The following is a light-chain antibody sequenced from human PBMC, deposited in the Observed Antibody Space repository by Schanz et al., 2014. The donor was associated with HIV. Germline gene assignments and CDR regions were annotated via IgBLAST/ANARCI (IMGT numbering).Light chain of an antibody. Sequence: EIVLTQSPGTLSLSPGERATLSCRASQSVSSSYLAWYQQKPGQAPRLLIYGASTRATGIPARFSGSGSGREFTLTIGSLQSEDVAVYSCQQYSNWPPMTFGGGTKVEIK. CDR1: QSVSSSY. CDR2: GAS. V-gene: IGKV3-15*01. J-gene: IGKJ4*01. CDR3: QQYSNWPPMT.